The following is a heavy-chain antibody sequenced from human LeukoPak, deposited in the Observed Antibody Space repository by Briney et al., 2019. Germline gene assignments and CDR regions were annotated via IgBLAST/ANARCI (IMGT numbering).Heavy chain of an antibody. J-gene: IGHJ4*02. CDR2: IRYDGSDK. Sequence: AGSLRLSCAASGFTFDDYAMHWVRQAPGKGLEWVAFIRYDGSDKYYADSVKGRFTISRDNSKNTLYLQMNSLKTEDTSLYYCAKDRRGHNYVSDCDYWGQGTLVTVSS. V-gene: IGHV3-30*02. CDR1: GFTFDDYA. D-gene: IGHD5-18*01. CDR3: AKDRRGHNYVSDCDY.